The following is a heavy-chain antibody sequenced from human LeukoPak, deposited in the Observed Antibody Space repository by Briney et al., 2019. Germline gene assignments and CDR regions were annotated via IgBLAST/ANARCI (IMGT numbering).Heavy chain of an antibody. J-gene: IGHJ6*03. Sequence: PSETLSLTCAVYGGSFSGYYWSWIRQPPGKGLEWIGEINHSGSTNYNPSLKSRVTISVDTSKNQFSLKLSSVTAADTAVYYCARDLGYCSGGSCSTQAYYYYYMDVWGKGTTVTISS. D-gene: IGHD2-15*01. V-gene: IGHV4-34*01. CDR2: INHSGST. CDR1: GGSFSGYY. CDR3: ARDLGYCSGGSCSTQAYYYYYMDV.